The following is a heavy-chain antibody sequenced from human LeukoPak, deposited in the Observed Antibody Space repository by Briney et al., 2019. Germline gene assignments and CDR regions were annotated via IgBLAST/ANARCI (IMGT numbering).Heavy chain of an antibody. J-gene: IGHJ4*02. CDR1: GFTVSTYN. CDR3: ATETKDSSAYYYFDY. V-gene: IGHV3-72*01. Sequence: GGSLRLACAASGFTVSTYNMNWVRQAPGKGLEWVARIRNRARGYTTDYAASAKGRFTISRDDSEGSLYLQMNSLQTEDTAVYYCATETKDSSAYYYFDYWGQGALVTVSS. D-gene: IGHD3-22*01. CDR2: IRNRARGYTT.